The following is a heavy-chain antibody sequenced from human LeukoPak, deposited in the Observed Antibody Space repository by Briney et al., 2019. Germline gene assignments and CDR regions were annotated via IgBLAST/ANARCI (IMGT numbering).Heavy chain of an antibody. Sequence: GGSLRLSCAASGFTFTTYWMGWVRQAPGKGLEWVANIKQDGSEKYYVDSVKGRFTISRDNVKNSLYLQMNSLRAEDTAVYYCARPLMYYYGSETYFWFDPWGQGTPVTVSS. CDR1: GFTFTTYW. V-gene: IGHV3-7*01. J-gene: IGHJ5*02. CDR2: IKQDGSEK. CDR3: ARPLMYYYGSETYFWFDP. D-gene: IGHD3-10*01.